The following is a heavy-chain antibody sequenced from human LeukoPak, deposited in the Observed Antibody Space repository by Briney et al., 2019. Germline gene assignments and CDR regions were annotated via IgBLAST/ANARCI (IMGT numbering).Heavy chain of an antibody. CDR3: SRADDYDDYERHFQD. J-gene: IGHJ1*01. Sequence: GGSLRLSCAASGFTLSGSAVHWVRQASGRGLEWVGRIRSKTKSYATACVASVKGRCSVSRDDSKNTAYLQMNSLKTEDTGVYYCSRADDYDDYERHFQDWGQGTLVTVSS. CDR1: GFTLSGSA. CDR2: IRSKTKSYAT. V-gene: IGHV3-73*01. D-gene: IGHD4-17*01.